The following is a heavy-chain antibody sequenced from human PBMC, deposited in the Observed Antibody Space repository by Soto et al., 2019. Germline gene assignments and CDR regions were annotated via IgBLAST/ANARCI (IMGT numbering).Heavy chain of an antibody. V-gene: IGHV4-30-4*01. Sequence: LSLTCTVSGGSISSGDYYWSWIRQPPGKGLEWIGYIYYSGSTYYNPSLKSRVTISVDTSKNQFSLKLSSVTAADTAVYYCARSSVLRYFDWSVPHFHYCGQGTLVTVSS. J-gene: IGHJ4*02. CDR1: GGSISSGDYY. CDR3: ARSSVLRYFDWSVPHFHY. D-gene: IGHD3-9*01. CDR2: IYYSGST.